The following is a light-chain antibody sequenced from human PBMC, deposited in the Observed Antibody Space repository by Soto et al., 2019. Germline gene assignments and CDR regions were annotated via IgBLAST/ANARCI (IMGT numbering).Light chain of an antibody. CDR2: DAS. CDR1: QTVRNNY. Sequence: EFVLTQSPGTLSLSPGERATLSCRASQTVRNNYLAWYQQKPGQAPRLLIYDASSRATGIPDRFSGGGSGTDFTLTISRLEPEDFAVYYCQQYGSSLFTFGQGTRLEIK. V-gene: IGKV3-20*01. J-gene: IGKJ5*01. CDR3: QQYGSSLFT.